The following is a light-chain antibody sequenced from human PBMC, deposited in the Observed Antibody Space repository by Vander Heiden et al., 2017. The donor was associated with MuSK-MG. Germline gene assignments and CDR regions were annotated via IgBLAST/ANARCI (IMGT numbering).Light chain of an antibody. J-gene: IGKJ1*01. CDR2: AAS. Sequence: DIQMTHSPSSLSASVGDRVTITCRASQSISSYLNWYQQKPGKAPKLLIYAASSLQSGVPSRFSGSGSGTEFTLTISSLQPEDSAAYYCQQSYSSPQTFGQGTKVEIK. CDR3: QQSYSSPQT. V-gene: IGKV1-39*01. CDR1: QSISSY.